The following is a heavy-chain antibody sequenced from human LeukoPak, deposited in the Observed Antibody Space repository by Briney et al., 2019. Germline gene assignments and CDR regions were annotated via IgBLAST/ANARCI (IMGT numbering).Heavy chain of an antibody. Sequence: PGRSRRLSCTAFGFTFADHAMSWVRQAPGKGLEWVGFIRSKAYGGTTEYAASVKGRVTISRDDFTSIAYLQMNSLKTEDTAVYYCTRGPIQLWLYHGMDVWGQGTTVIVSS. J-gene: IGHJ6*02. CDR3: TRGPIQLWLYHGMDV. V-gene: IGHV3-49*04. CDR2: IRSKAYGGTT. CDR1: GFTFADHA. D-gene: IGHD5-18*01.